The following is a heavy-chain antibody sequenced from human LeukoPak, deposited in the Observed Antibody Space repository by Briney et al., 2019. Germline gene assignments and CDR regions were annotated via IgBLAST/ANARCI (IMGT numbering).Heavy chain of an antibody. V-gene: IGHV4-39*01. Sequence: SETLSLTCTVSGASFSSSTYYWGWIRQPPGKGLEWIGSIDYSGSTYYNPSLKSRVTMSVDTSKNQFSLKLSSVTAADTAIYYCARHAGGISATGTRPFDYWGQGTLVTVSS. CDR1: GASFSSSTYY. D-gene: IGHD6-13*01. J-gene: IGHJ4*02. CDR2: IDYSGST. CDR3: ARHAGGISATGTRPFDY.